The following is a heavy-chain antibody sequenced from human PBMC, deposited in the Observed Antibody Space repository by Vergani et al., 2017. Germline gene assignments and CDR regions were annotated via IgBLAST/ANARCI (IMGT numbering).Heavy chain of an antibody. Sequence: QVQLQQWGAGLLKPSETLSLTCAVYGGSFSGYYWSWIRQPPGKGLEWIGEINHSGSTNYNPSLKSRVTISVDTSKNQFSLKLCSVTAADTAVYYCARRSSWHLGAWFDPWGQGTLVTVSS. CDR3: ARRSSWHLGAWFDP. CDR1: GGSFSGYY. D-gene: IGHD6-13*01. CDR2: INHSGST. J-gene: IGHJ5*02. V-gene: IGHV4-34*01.